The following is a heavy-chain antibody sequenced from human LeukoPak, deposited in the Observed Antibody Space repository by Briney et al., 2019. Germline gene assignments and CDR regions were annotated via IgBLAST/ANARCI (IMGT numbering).Heavy chain of an antibody. CDR1: GGSISSYY. CDR3: AREVATYYCMDV. V-gene: IGHV4-59*12. Sequence: PSETLSLTCTVSGGSISSYYWSWIRQPSEKGLEWIGKISYSGNTYYNPSLKSRVTMSVDTSKNQFSLKLSSVTAADTAVYYCAREVATYYCMDVWGKGTTVTVSS. J-gene: IGHJ6*03. CDR2: ISYSGNT.